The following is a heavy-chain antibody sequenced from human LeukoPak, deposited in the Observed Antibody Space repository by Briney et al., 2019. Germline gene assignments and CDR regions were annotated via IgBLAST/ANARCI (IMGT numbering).Heavy chain of an antibody. CDR3: AKDLVQDYYGSLHGMDV. CDR2: INTDGRST. CDR1: GFTFSNSW. D-gene: IGHD3-10*01. Sequence: GGSLRLSCAASGFTFSNSWMHWVRQAPGKGLVWVSRINTDGRSTSYADSVKGRFTISRDNAKNTLYLQMNSLRAEDTALYYCAKDLVQDYYGSLHGMDVWGQGTTVTVSS. V-gene: IGHV3-74*01. J-gene: IGHJ6*02.